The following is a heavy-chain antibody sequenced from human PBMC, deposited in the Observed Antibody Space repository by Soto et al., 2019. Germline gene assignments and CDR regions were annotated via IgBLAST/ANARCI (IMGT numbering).Heavy chain of an antibody. CDR2: TYYRSKWYN. V-gene: IGHV6-1*01. CDR1: GDSVSSNSAA. Sequence: TLSLTCTISGDSVSSNSAACNWIRQSPSRGLEWLGRTYYRSKWYNEYAVSVKSRITINPDTSKNQFSLQLNSVTPEDTAVYYCAREFSYGHSGAQLDAFDIWGQGTMVTVSS. D-gene: IGHD5-18*01. J-gene: IGHJ3*02. CDR3: AREFSYGHSGAQLDAFDI.